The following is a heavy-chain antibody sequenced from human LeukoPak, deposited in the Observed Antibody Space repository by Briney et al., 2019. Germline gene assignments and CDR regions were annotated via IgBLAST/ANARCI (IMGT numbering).Heavy chain of an antibody. CDR3: ASATARRKYFQH. V-gene: IGHV4-30-2*01. Sequence: SETLSLTCAVSGGSISSGGYSWSWIRQLPGKGLEWIGYIYHSGSTYYNPSLKSRVTISVDRSKNQFSLKLSSVTAADTAVYYCASATARRKYFQHWGQGTLVTVSS. CDR1: GGSISSGGYS. J-gene: IGHJ1*01. CDR2: IYHSGST.